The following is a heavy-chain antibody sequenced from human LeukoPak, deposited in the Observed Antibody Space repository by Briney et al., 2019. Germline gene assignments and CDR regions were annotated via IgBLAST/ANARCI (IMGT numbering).Heavy chain of an antibody. V-gene: IGHV4-34*01. CDR1: GGSLSGYY. CDR3: VRGLDGWAGFDP. D-gene: IGHD5-24*01. CDR2: ITHSGST. J-gene: IGHJ5*02. Sequence: SETLSLTCAAYGGSLSGYYWTWIRQPPGKGLEWIGEITHSGSTKYSPSLKSRVSISIDTSKNQFSLRLSSVTAADTAVYYCVRGLDGWAGFDPWGQGTLVTVSS.